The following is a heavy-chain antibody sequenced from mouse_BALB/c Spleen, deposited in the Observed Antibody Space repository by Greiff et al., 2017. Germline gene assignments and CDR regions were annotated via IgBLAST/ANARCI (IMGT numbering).Heavy chain of an antibody. CDR2: IWAGGST. D-gene: IGHD2-1*01. CDR1: GFSLTSYG. CDR3: ARDRGMGGNYEGYAMDD. Sequence: QVQLKQSGPGLVAPSQSLSITCTVSGFSLTSYGVHWVRQPPGKGLEWLGVIWAGGSTNYNSALMSRLSISKDNSKSQVFLKMNSLQTDDTAMYYCARDRGMGGNYEGYAMDDWGQGTSVTVSS. V-gene: IGHV2-9*02. J-gene: IGHJ4*01.